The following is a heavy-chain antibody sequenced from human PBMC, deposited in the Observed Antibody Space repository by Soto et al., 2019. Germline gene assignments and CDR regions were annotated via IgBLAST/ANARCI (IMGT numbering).Heavy chain of an antibody. V-gene: IGHV3-49*04. Sequence: PGGALGLSCASSGFTFHDYPMTWVRQAPGKGLEWVAFIRIKAHGGAPEYAPSVKGRFTISRDDSKSVAYLQMSTLKTEDTAVYYCTRADYDSSGFYYYFDYWGQGTLVPVS. J-gene: IGHJ4*02. CDR2: IRIKAHGGAP. CDR3: TRADYDSSGFYYYFDY. D-gene: IGHD3-22*01. CDR1: GFTFHDYP.